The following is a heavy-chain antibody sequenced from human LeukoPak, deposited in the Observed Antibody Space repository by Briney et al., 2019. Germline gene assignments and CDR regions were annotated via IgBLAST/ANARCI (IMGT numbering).Heavy chain of an antibody. CDR1: GYTFTCYY. J-gene: IGHJ3*02. Sequence: ASVKVSCKASGYTFTCYYMHWVRQAPGQGLEWMGWINPNSGGTNYAQKFQGRVTVTRDTSIGTAYMELSRLRSDDTAVYYCAREHSSGYYFDAFDIWGQGTMVTVSS. V-gene: IGHV1-2*02. CDR3: AREHSSGYYFDAFDI. CDR2: INPNSGGT. D-gene: IGHD3-22*01.